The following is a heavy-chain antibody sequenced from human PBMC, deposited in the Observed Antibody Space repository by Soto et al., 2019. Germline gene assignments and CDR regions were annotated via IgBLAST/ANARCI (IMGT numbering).Heavy chain of an antibody. CDR3: ARGEMATKLPNSYWYFDL. CDR1: GGSISSYY. CDR2: IYYSGST. J-gene: IGHJ2*01. Sequence: SETLSLTCTVSGGSISSYYWSWIRQPPGQGLEWIGYIYYSGSTNYNPSLKSRVTISVDTSKNQFSLKLSSVTAADTAVYYCARGEMATKLPNSYWYFDLWGRGTLVTVSS. D-gene: IGHD5-12*01. V-gene: IGHV4-59*01.